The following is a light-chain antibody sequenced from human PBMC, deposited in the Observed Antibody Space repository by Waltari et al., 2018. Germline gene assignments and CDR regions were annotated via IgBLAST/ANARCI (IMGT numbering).Light chain of an antibody. CDR1: QGISSW. J-gene: IGKJ1*01. CDR3: QQGYNSPWT. V-gene: IGKV1-12*01. Sequence: DIQMTQSPSSLSASVGDKVTITCRASQGISSWLAWYQQKPGKAPKLLIYTASNLQSGVPSRCSGSGSGTDYTLTISSLQPEDFATYYCQQGYNSPWTFGQGTRVEIK. CDR2: TAS.